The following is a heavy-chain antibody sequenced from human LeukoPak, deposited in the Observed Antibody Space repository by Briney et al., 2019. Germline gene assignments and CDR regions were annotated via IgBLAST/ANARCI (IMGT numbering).Heavy chain of an antibody. J-gene: IGHJ5*02. Sequence: SETLSLTCTVSGGSISSYYWSWIRQPPGKGLEWIWYIYYSGSTNYNPSLKSRVTISVDTSKNQFSLKLSSVTAADTAVYYCARHRYSSGWPRSHWFDPWGQGTLVTVSS. V-gene: IGHV4-59*08. CDR1: GGSISSYY. CDR2: IYYSGST. D-gene: IGHD6-19*01. CDR3: ARHRYSSGWPRSHWFDP.